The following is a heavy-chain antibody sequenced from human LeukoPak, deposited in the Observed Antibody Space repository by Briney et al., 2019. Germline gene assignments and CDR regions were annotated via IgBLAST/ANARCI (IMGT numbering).Heavy chain of an antibody. J-gene: IGHJ5*02. D-gene: IGHD2-15*01. CDR2: ISGSGSSP. Sequence: GGSLRLSCVASGFTFSSYAMSWVRQAPGKGLEWVSAISGSGSSPYYADSVKGRFTISRDNSKNTMYLQMNSLRAEDTSVYYCAKSRGDCSGGSCYSNWFAPWGQGTLVTVSS. CDR3: AKSRGDCSGGSCYSNWFAP. V-gene: IGHV3-23*01. CDR1: GFTFSSYA.